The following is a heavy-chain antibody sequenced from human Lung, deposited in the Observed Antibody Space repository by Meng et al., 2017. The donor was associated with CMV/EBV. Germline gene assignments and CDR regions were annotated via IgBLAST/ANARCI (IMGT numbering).Heavy chain of an antibody. V-gene: IGHV3-30-3*01. CDR2: ISYDGSNK. J-gene: IGHJ4*01. CDR1: GFTFSSYA. D-gene: IGHD3-3*01. Sequence: SXKISXAASGFTFSSYAMHWVRQAPGKGLEWVAVISYDGSNKYYADSVKGRFTISRDNSKNTLYLQMNSLRAEDTAVYYCARDGLHLYRFLEWLFGYYFADWGPGTXVPVAS. CDR3: ARDGLHLYRFLEWLFGYYFAD.